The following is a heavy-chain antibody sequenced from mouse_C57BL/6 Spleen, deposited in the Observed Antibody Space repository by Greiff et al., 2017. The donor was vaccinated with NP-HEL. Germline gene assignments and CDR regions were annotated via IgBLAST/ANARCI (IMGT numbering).Heavy chain of an antibody. CDR1: GYAFSSSW. Sequence: QVQLQQSGPELVKPGASVKISCKASGYAFSSSWMNWVKQRPGKGLEWIGRIYPGDGDTNYNGKFKGKATLTADKSSSTAYMQLSSLTSEDSAVYFCARKGTEGFDYWGQGTTLTVSS. J-gene: IGHJ2*01. D-gene: IGHD3-3*01. CDR3: ARKGTEGFDY. V-gene: IGHV1-82*01. CDR2: IYPGDGDT.